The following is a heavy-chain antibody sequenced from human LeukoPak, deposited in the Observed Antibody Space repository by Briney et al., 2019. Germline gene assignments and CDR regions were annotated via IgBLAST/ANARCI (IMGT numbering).Heavy chain of an antibody. V-gene: IGHV4-38-2*02. CDR2: IYHSGST. CDR3: ARVQSSYSSSWYVYDPPGPRNHWYFDL. D-gene: IGHD6-13*01. CDR1: GYSISSGYY. Sequence: SETLSLTCTVSGYSISSGYYWGWIRQPPGKGLEWIGSIYHSGSTYYNPSLKSRVTISVDTSKNQFSLKLSSVTAADTAVYYCARVQSSYSSSWYVYDPPGPRNHWYFDLWGRGTLVTVSS. J-gene: IGHJ2*01.